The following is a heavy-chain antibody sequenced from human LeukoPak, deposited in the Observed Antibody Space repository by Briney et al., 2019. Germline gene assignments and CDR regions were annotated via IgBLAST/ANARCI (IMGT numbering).Heavy chain of an antibody. D-gene: IGHD3-10*01. V-gene: IGHV4-59*12. CDR1: GGSISSYY. Sequence: SETLSLTCTVSGGSISSYYWNWIRQPPGKGLEWIGYIYYSGTTNYNPSLKSRVSMSVDTSKNQFSLKLSSVTAADTTVYYCARTSVYYYGSGSYLKRRYNWFDPWGQGTLATVSS. J-gene: IGHJ5*02. CDR3: ARTSVYYYGSGSYLKRRYNWFDP. CDR2: IYYSGTT.